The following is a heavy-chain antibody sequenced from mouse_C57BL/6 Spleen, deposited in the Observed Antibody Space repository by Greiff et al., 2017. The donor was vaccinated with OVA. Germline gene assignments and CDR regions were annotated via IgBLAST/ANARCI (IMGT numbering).Heavy chain of an antibody. CDR1: GFNIKDDY. D-gene: IGHD2-3*01. CDR3: TSYDGYYVAWFAY. CDR2: IDPENGDT. J-gene: IGHJ3*01. V-gene: IGHV14-4*01. Sequence: DVKLVESGAELVRPGASVKLSCTASGFNIKDDYIHWVKQRPEQGLEWIGWIDPENGDTEYASKFQGKATITADTSSNTAYLQLSSLTSEDTAVYYCTSYDGYYVAWFAYWGQGTLVTVSA.